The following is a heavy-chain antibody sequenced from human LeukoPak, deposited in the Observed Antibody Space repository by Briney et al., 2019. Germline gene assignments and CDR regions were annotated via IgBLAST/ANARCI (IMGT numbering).Heavy chain of an antibody. CDR1: GGSFGGYY. CDR3: ASVYDSSGYYPF. CDR2: INHSGST. J-gene: IGHJ4*02. V-gene: IGHV4-34*01. D-gene: IGHD3-22*01. Sequence: SGTLSLTCAVYGGSFGGYYWSWIRQPPGKGLEWIGEINHSGSTNYNPSLKSRVTISVDTSKNQFSLKLSSVTAADTAVYYCASVYDSSGYYPFWGQGTLVTVSS.